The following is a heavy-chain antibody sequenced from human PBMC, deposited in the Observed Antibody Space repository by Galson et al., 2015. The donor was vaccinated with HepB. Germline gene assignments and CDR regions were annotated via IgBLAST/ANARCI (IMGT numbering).Heavy chain of an antibody. V-gene: IGHV5-10-1*01. CDR2: IDPSDSYT. D-gene: IGHD3-10*01. J-gene: IGHJ3*02. CDR3: ARAAGWFGESGGAFDI. CDR1: GYSFTSYW. Sequence: QSGAEVKKPGESLKISCKGSGYSFTSYWIGWVRQMPGKGLEWMGRIDPSDSYTNYSPSFQGHVTISADKSISTAYLQWSSLKASDTAMYYCARAAGWFGESGGAFDIWGQGTMVTVSS.